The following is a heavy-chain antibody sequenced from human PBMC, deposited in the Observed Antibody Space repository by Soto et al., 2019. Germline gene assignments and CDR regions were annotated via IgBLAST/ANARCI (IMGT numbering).Heavy chain of an antibody. CDR2: MNPNSGNT. CDR3: ATRNY. V-gene: IGHV1-8*01. J-gene: IGHJ4*02. CDR1: GYTFTSCD. Sequence: ASVKVSCKASGYTFTSCDINWVRRSTGQGLEWMGWMNPNSGNTGYAQEFQGRVTMTRNTSISTAYMELSSLRSEDTAVYYCATRNYWGQGTLVTVSS.